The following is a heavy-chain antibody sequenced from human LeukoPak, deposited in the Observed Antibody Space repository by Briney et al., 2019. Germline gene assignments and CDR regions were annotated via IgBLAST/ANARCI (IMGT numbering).Heavy chain of an antibody. D-gene: IGHD3-16*01. CDR3: AREGLSYGYYYMDV. CDR2: ISWNSGSI. Sequence: GGSLRLSCAASGFTFDDYAMHWVRQAPGKGLEWVSGISWNSGSIGYADSVKGRFTISRDNAKNSLYLQMNSLRSDDTAVYYCAREGLSYGYYYMDVWGKGTTVTVSS. CDR1: GFTFDDYA. J-gene: IGHJ6*03. V-gene: IGHV3-9*01.